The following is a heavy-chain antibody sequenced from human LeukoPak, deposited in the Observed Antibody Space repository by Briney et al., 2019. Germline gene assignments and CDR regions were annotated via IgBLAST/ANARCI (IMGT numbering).Heavy chain of an antibody. D-gene: IGHD1-14*01. Sequence: ASVKVSCKASGGTFSSYAISWVRQAPGQGLEWMGRIIPILGIANYAQRFQGRVTITADKSTSTAYMELSSLRSEDTAVYYCARGASHLSTNNWFDPWGQGTLVTVSS. V-gene: IGHV1-69*04. CDR1: GGTFSSYA. CDR3: ARGASHLSTNNWFDP. J-gene: IGHJ5*02. CDR2: IIPILGIA.